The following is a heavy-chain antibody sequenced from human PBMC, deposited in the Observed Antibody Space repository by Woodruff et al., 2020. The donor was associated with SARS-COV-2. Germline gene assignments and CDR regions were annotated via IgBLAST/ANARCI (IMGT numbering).Heavy chain of an antibody. V-gene: IGHV3-30-3*01. CDR3: AREDYYDSSGSHDY. D-gene: IGHD3-22*01. Sequence: WVRHAPGKGLEWVAVISYDGSNKYYADSVKGRFTISRDNSKNTLYLQMNSLRAEDTAVYYCAREDYYDSSGSHDYWGQGNLVTVSS. J-gene: IGHJ4*02. CDR2: ISYDGSNK.